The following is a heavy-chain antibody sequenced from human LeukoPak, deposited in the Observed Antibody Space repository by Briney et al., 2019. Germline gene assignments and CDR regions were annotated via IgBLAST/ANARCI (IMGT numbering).Heavy chain of an antibody. D-gene: IGHD3-3*01. Sequence: SETLSLTCAVYGGSFSGYYWSWIRQPPGKGLGWIGEINHSGSTNYNPSLKSRVTISVDTSKNQFSLKLSSVTAADTAVYYCARGPPLWSGYYYFDYWGQGTLVTVSS. CDR2: INHSGST. J-gene: IGHJ4*02. V-gene: IGHV4-34*01. CDR1: GGSFSGYY. CDR3: ARGPPLWSGYYYFDY.